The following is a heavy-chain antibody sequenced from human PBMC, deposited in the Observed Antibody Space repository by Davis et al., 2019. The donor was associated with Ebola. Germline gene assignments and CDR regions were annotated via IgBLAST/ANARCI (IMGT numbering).Heavy chain of an antibody. CDR3: ARALFYNLFNWLDP. V-gene: IGHV3-74*01. CDR1: GFTFDDYA. Sequence: PGGSLRLSCAASGFTFDDYAMNWVRQVPGKGLMYISRIKSDGSSADYADSVKGRFTVSRDNAKNTLYLRMNSLRAEDTAVYYCARALFYNLFNWLDPWGQGTLVTVSS. D-gene: IGHD5-24*01. J-gene: IGHJ5*02. CDR2: IKSDGSSA.